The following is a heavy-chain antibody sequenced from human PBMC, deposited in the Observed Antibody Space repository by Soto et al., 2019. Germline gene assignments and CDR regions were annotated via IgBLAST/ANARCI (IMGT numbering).Heavy chain of an antibody. J-gene: IGHJ4*02. CDR1: GYTFTSYD. CDR3: ARAHYYDSSGYYPNFDY. Sequence: QVQLVQSGAEVKKPGASVKVSCKASGYTFTSYDINWVRQATGQGLEWMGWMNPNSGNTGYAQKFQGRVTMTRNTSISTAYMELSSLRSEVTAVYYCARAHYYDSSGYYPNFDYWGQGTLVTVSS. D-gene: IGHD3-22*01. CDR2: MNPNSGNT. V-gene: IGHV1-8*01.